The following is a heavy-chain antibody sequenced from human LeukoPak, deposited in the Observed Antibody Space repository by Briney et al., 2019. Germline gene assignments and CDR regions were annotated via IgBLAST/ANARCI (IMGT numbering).Heavy chain of an antibody. CDR3: ARDPVGGSTIFDY. V-gene: IGHV6-1*01. CDR1: GDSVSSNSAA. Sequence: KQSQTLSLTCAISGDSVSSNSAAWNRIRQSPSRGLEWLGRTYYRSKWYYDYAVAVKSRISINPDTSKNQFSLQLSSVTPEDTAVYYCARDPVGGSTIFDYWGQGTLVTVSS. J-gene: IGHJ4*02. D-gene: IGHD1-26*01. CDR2: TYYRSKWYY.